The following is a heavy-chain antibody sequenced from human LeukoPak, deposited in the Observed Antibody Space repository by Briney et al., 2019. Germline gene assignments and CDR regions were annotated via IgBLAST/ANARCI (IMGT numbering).Heavy chain of an antibody. Sequence: SETLSLTCTVSGGSISSGSYYWSWIRQPAGKGLEWIGRIYTSGSTNYNPSLKSRVTILVDTSKNQFSLRLSSVTAADTAVYYCARVSSGDYFDYWGQGTLVTVSS. CDR1: GGSISSGSYY. J-gene: IGHJ4*02. D-gene: IGHD7-27*01. CDR2: IYTSGST. V-gene: IGHV4-61*02. CDR3: ARVSSGDYFDY.